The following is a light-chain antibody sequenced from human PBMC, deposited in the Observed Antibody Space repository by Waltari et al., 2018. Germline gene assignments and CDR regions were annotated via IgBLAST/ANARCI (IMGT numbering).Light chain of an antibody. CDR3: QHYVRLPAT. CDR1: QRVRGS. V-gene: IGKV3-20*01. Sequence: EIVLTQSPGTLSLSPGERATLSCRASQRVRGSFAWYQQKAGQAPRLLIYGASSRATGIPDRFSGSGSGTDFSLTISRLEPEDFAVYYCQHYVRLPATFGQGTKVEIK. J-gene: IGKJ1*01. CDR2: GAS.